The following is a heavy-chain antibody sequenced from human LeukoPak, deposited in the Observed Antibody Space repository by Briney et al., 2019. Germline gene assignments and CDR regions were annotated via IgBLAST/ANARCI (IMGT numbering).Heavy chain of an antibody. Sequence: GGSLRLSCVASGFTFTGHSMHWVRQAPGKGLEWVAVVAHDEKTIFYADSLKGRYTVSRDNSKNTVYLQMNRLTDEDTAVYYCAREKQSGRTPFDYWGQGSLVTVSS. J-gene: IGHJ4*02. V-gene: IGHV3-30*04. CDR3: AREKQSGRTPFDY. CDR1: GFTFTGHS. CDR2: VAHDEKTI. D-gene: IGHD2-15*01.